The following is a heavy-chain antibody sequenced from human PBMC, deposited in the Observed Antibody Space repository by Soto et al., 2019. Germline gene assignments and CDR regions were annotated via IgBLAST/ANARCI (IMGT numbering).Heavy chain of an antibody. Sequence: GGSLRLSCAASGFTFDDYAMHWVRQAPGKGLEWVSGISWNSGSIGYADSVKGRFTISRDNAKNSLYLQMNSLRAEDTALYYCAKEPRIAVAGTPRYFDLWGRGTLVTVSS. CDR2: ISWNSGSI. D-gene: IGHD6-19*01. CDR1: GFTFDDYA. CDR3: AKEPRIAVAGTPRYFDL. J-gene: IGHJ2*01. V-gene: IGHV3-9*01.